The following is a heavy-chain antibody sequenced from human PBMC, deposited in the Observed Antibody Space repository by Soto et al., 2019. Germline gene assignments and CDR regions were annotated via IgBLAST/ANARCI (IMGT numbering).Heavy chain of an antibody. Sequence: GGSLRLSCAAYGFTFSSYAMRWVRQAPGKGLQCVSVISGSGGSTYYADSVKGPFTISRDTSKNTLYLHMNSLRAEDTAVYDSAKLSGSHHYSVMDVWGQGTTLTAS. J-gene: IGHJ6*02. CDR1: GFTFSSYA. CDR3: AKLSGSHHYSVMDV. V-gene: IGHV3-23*01. CDR2: ISGSGGST. D-gene: IGHD5-12*01.